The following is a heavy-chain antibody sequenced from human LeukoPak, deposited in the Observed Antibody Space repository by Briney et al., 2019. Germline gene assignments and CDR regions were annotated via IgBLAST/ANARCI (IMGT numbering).Heavy chain of an antibody. CDR1: GYTFTSYG. V-gene: IGHV1-18*01. Sequence: GASVKVFCKASGYTFTSYGISWVRQAPGQGLEWMGWISAYNGNTNYAQKLQGRVTMTTDTSTSTAYMELRSLKTEDTAVYYCTTYLGIMDLSYFHYWGQGTLVTVSS. J-gene: IGHJ4*02. CDR2: ISAYNGNT. D-gene: IGHD3-16*01. CDR3: TTYLGIMDLSYFHY.